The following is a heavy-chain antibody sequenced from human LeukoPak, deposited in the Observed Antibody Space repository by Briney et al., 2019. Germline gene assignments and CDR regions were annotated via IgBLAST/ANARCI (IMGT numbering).Heavy chain of an antibody. CDR1: DDSISDYY. D-gene: IGHD3-16*01. V-gene: IGHV4-59*01. J-gene: IGHJ4*02. CDR3: TRGAGWLIDY. Sequence: SETLSLTCTVSDDSISDYYRGWIRQPPGKGLEWIGYFHNSGTSTYNPSLKSRVTISADTSKNQFSLKLNSLTTADTAVYYCTRGAGWLIDYCGQGILVTVSS. CDR2: FHNSGTS.